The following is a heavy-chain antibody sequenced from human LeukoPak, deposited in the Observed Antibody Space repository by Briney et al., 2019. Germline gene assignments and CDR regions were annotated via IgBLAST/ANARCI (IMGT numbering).Heavy chain of an antibody. J-gene: IGHJ4*02. Sequence: ASVKVSCKASGYTFTGYYMHWVRQAPGQGLEWMGWINPNSGGTNYAQKFQGRVTMTRDTSISTAYMELSRLRSDDTAVYYCARVRASIAARPTIFDYWGQGTLVTVSS. D-gene: IGHD6-6*01. CDR1: GYTFTGYY. CDR2: INPNSGGT. V-gene: IGHV1-2*02. CDR3: ARVRASIAARPTIFDY.